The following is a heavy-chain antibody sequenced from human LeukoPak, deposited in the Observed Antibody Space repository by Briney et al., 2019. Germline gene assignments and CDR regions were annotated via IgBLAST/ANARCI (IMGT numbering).Heavy chain of an antibody. CDR1: GGSFSGYF. CDR2: INDSGST. D-gene: IGHD3-10*01. CDR3: ASETSGGSIDY. Sequence: PSETLSLTCAVYGGSFSGYFWNWIRQPPGKGLEWIGEINDSGSTNYNSSLNSRVIISVDTSKNQFSLKLRSVTAADTAVYYCASETSGGSIDYWGQGTLVTVSS. V-gene: IGHV4-34*01. J-gene: IGHJ4*02.